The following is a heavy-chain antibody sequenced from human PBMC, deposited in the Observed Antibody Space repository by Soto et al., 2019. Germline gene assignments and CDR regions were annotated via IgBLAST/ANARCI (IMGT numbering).Heavy chain of an antibody. V-gene: IGHV4-59*08. Sequence: SETLSLTCTVSGGSISSYYWSWIRQPPGKGLEWIGYIYYSESTNYNPSLKSRVTISVDTSKNQFSLKLSSVTAADTAVYYCARSEYSSSSGFYYFYYKDVWGKGTTVTVSS. D-gene: IGHD6-6*01. CDR3: ARSEYSSSSGFYYFYYKDV. CDR1: GGSISSYY. CDR2: IYYSEST. J-gene: IGHJ6*03.